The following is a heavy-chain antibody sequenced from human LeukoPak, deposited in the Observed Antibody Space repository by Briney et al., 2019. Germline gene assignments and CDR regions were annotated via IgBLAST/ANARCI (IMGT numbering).Heavy chain of an antibody. CDR3: AKVIASAGTWGIDH. V-gene: IGHV3-23*01. CDR2: ISGSGGST. Sequence: PGGSLRLSCAASGFTFSCYAMSWVRQAPGKGLEWVSAISGSGGSTYYADSLKGRFTISRDNSKNTLYLQMNSLRAEDTAVYYCAKVIASAGTWGIDHWGQGTLVSVSS. D-gene: IGHD6-13*01. CDR1: GFTFSCYA. J-gene: IGHJ4*02.